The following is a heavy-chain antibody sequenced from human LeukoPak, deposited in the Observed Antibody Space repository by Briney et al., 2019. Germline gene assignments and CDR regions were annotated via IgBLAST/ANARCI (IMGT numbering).Heavy chain of an antibody. J-gene: IGHJ6*03. V-gene: IGHV1-2*02. CDR1: GYTFTGYY. CDR3: ARYGSGSYYYYYMDV. Sequence: VASVKVSCKASGYTFTGYYMHWVRQAPGQGLEWMGWINPNSGGTNYAQKFQGRVTMTRDTSISTAYMELSRLRSDDTAVYYCARYGSGSYYYYYMDVWGKGTTVTISS. D-gene: IGHD3-10*01. CDR2: INPNSGGT.